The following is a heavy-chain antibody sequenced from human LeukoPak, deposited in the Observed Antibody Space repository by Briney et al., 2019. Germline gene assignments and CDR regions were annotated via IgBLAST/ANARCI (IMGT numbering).Heavy chain of an antibody. CDR3: AKDWRSGGWYPFFDL. CDR2: ISSSGSST. Sequence: GGSLRLSCTFSGFTFSSYAMTWVRQAPGKGPEWVSAISSSGSSTYYADSVKGRFTISRDNSKNTLYLQVNSLGAEDTALYYCAKDWRSGGWYPFFDLWGQGTMVTVS. J-gene: IGHJ3*01. CDR1: GFTFSSYA. V-gene: IGHV3-23*01. D-gene: IGHD6-19*01.